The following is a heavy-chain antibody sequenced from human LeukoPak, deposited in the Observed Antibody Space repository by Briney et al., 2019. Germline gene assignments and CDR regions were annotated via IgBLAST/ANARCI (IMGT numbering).Heavy chain of an antibody. CDR2: IIPIFGTA. V-gene: IGHV1-69*05. Sequence: SVKVSCKASGGTFSSYAISWVRQAPGQGLEWMGGIIPIFGTANHAQKFQGRVTVTRDTSTSTVHMELSGLRSEDTAVYYCARDQEAFDYWGQGTLVTVSS. CDR1: GGTFSSYA. CDR3: ARDQEAFDY. J-gene: IGHJ4*02.